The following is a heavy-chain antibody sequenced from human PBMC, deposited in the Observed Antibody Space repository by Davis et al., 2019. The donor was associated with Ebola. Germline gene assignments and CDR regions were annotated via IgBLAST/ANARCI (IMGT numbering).Heavy chain of an antibody. Sequence: GESLKISCAASGFTFSSYSMNWVRQAPGKGLEWVSSISSSSNYINYADSVKGRFTISRDNAKNSLYLQMNSLRAEDTAVYYCARDTRGGWELDYWGQGTLVTVSS. CDR1: GFTFSSYS. CDR3: ARDTRGGWELDY. D-gene: IGHD6-19*01. J-gene: IGHJ4*02. V-gene: IGHV3-21*01. CDR2: ISSSSNYI.